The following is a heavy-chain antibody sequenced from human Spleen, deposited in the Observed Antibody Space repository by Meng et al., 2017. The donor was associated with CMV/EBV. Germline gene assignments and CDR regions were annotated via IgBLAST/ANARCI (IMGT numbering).Heavy chain of an antibody. V-gene: IGHV4-39*01. CDR2: MHYSGTT. CDR3: ARRGSSWYFDS. J-gene: IGHJ4*02. D-gene: IGHD6-13*01. CDR1: GGSISRSSYY. Sequence: QRRLRQGGQGLWEPLASMALTVALSGGSISRSSYYWGWIRQPPGKGLEWIGNMHYSGTTYYNPSLKSRITISVDTSKNQFSLKLSSVTAADTAVYYCARRGSSWYFDSWGQGALVTVSS.